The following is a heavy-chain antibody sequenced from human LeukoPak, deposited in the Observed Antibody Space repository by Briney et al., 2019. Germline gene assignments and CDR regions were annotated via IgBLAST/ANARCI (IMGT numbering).Heavy chain of an antibody. CDR2: ISSSSSYI. V-gene: IGHV3-21*01. Sequence: PGGSLRLSCAASGVTFRSDSMSCVRQAPGEGLECVSSISSSSSYIYYADSLTGRFTISRDNDKTSLYLQMNSLRAEDTAVYDCARALESQWLVYPFDYWGQGTLVTVSS. CDR1: GVTFRSDS. J-gene: IGHJ4*02. CDR3: ARALESQWLVYPFDY. D-gene: IGHD6-19*01.